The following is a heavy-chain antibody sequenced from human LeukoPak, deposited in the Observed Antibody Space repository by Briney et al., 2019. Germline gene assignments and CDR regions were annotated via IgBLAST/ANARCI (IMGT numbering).Heavy chain of an antibody. CDR2: INHSGST. Sequence: SETLSLTCTVSGGSISSGGYYWSWIRQPPGKGLGWIGEINHSGSTNYNPSLKSRVTISVDTSKNQFSLKLSSVTAADTAVYYCAREARSGYYDYWYFDLWGRGTLVTVSS. D-gene: IGHD3-22*01. V-gene: IGHV4-39*07. CDR1: GGSISSGGYY. CDR3: AREARSGYYDYWYFDL. J-gene: IGHJ2*01.